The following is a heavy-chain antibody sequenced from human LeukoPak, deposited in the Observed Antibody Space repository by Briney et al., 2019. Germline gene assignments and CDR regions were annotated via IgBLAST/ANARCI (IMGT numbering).Heavy chain of an antibody. V-gene: IGHV3-33*01. Sequence: RSGGSLRLSCAASGFTFSSYGMHWVRQAPGKGLEWVAVIWYDGSNKYYADSVKGRFTISRDNSKNTLYLQMNSLRAEDTAVYYCARDPVPPSYYDFWSGPYNWFDPWGQGTLVTVSS. CDR1: GFTFSSYG. D-gene: IGHD3-3*01. CDR3: ARDPVPPSYYDFWSGPYNWFDP. CDR2: IWYDGSNK. J-gene: IGHJ5*02.